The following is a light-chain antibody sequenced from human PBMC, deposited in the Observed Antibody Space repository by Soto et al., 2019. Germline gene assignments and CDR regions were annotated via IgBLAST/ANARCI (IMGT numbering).Light chain of an antibody. CDR3: QQRQSFPYT. Sequence: DIQLTQSPSFLSASVGDRVTITCRASQDIGFYLAWFQQKPGRAPTLLMYSASTSQRGVPSRFRVRGSGTERTLTILCLQPEDFASYYCQQRQSFPYTFGQGTKLEIK. CDR1: QDIGFY. CDR2: SAS. V-gene: IGKV1-9*01. J-gene: IGKJ2*01.